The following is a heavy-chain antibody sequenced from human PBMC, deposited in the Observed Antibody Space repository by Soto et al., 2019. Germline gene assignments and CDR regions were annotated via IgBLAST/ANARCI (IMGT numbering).Heavy chain of an antibody. D-gene: IGHD2-15*01. Sequence: QVQLVQSGAEVKKPGSSVKVSCKASGGAFSDYAFSWVRQAPGQGLEWLGGIMPIFRAPDYAQKFQGRVTITADEXTXTXXMEMNSLRSEDTAVYYCASWLKGPDIGNYYYGMDVWGQGTTVTVS. V-gene: IGHV1-69*12. CDR2: IMPIFRAP. J-gene: IGHJ6*02. CDR3: ASWLKGPDIGNYYYGMDV. CDR1: GGAFSDYA.